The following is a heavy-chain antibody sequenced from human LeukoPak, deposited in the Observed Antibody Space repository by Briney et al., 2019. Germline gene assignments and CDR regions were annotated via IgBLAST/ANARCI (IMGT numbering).Heavy chain of an antibody. J-gene: IGHJ4*02. CDR1: GFIFSNYG. CDR2: IRGNADTT. D-gene: IGHD3-22*01. Sequence: GGTLRLSCAASGFIFSNYGMSWVRQAPGKGLEWASAIRGNADTTYYADSVKGRFSIFRDNNKNMLYLQMNSLRVEDTAVYYCAKGHGDASGYYYFDSWGQGTLVTVSS. CDR3: AKGHGDASGYYYFDS. V-gene: IGHV3-23*01.